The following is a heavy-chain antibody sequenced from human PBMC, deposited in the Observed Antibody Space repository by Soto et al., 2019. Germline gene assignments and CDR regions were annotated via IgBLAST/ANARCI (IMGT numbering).Heavy chain of an antibody. CDR2: IYHSGST. D-gene: IGHD3-16*01. CDR1: GGSISSGGYS. Sequence: QLQLQESGSGLVKPSQTLSLTCAVSGGSISSGGYSWSWIRQPPGKGLEWIGYIYHSGSTYYNPSLRSRVTISGDRSKTQFSLKLSSVTAADTAVYYSARGGGNTFDYWGQGTLVTVSS. J-gene: IGHJ4*02. CDR3: ARGGGNTFDY. V-gene: IGHV4-30-2*01.